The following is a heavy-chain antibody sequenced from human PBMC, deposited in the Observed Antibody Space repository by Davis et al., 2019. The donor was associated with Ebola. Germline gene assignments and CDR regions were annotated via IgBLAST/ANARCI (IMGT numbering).Heavy chain of an antibody. Sequence: TLSLTCAISGDSVSSNRAAWSWIRQSPSRGLEWLGRTYYESKWDHDYAVSVKGRISIDPDMAKNQFSLHLNSVTPEDTAVYFCARDDSVWGSHRFGAFDVWGQGTMVTVSS. D-gene: IGHD3-16*02. V-gene: IGHV6-1*01. CDR3: ARDDSVWGSHRFGAFDV. CDR1: GDSVSSNRAA. J-gene: IGHJ3*01. CDR2: TYYESKWDH.